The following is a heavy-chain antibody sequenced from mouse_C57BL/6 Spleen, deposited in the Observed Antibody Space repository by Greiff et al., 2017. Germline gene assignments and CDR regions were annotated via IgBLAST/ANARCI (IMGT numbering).Heavy chain of an antibody. D-gene: IGHD1-1*01. CDR2: ISSGSSTI. CDR3: ARQGPYYYGAGGY. CDR1: GFTFSDYG. Sequence: EVQRVESGGGLVKPGGSLKLSCAASGFTFSDYGMHWVRQAPEKGLEWVAYISSGSSTIYYADTVKGRFTISRDNAKNTLFLQMTSLRSEDTAMYDCARQGPYYYGAGGYWGQGTTLTVSS. V-gene: IGHV5-17*01. J-gene: IGHJ2*01.